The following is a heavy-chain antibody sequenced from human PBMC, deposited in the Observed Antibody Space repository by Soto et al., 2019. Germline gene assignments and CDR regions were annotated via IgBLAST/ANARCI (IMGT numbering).Heavy chain of an antibody. CDR2: IYPGDYDT. CDR3: AILYCGGDCYSFGEYFQH. D-gene: IGHD2-21*02. V-gene: IGHV5-51*01. CDR1: GYSFTSYW. Sequence: GESLKISCKGSGYSFTSYWIGWVRQMPGKGLEWIGIIYPGDYDTRYSPSFQGQVTISADKSISTAYLQWSSLNASDTAMYYCAILYCGGDCYSFGEYFQHWGQGTLVTVSS. J-gene: IGHJ1*01.